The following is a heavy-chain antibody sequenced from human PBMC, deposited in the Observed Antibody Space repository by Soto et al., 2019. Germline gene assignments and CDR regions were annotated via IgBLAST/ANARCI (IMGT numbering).Heavy chain of an antibody. CDR1: GYTFSSNW. CDR2: IYPGDSDT. V-gene: IGHV5-51*01. D-gene: IGHD6-19*01. J-gene: IGHJ6*02. Sequence: EVQLVQSGAEVKKPGESLKISCKGSGYTFSSNWIAWVRQMPGKGLEWMGIIYPGDSDTRYSPSFQGQVTISADKSISTAYLQGTSPKASDTAMYYCARQEKSVAATGYYGVDVWGQGTTVTVSS. CDR3: ARQEKSVAATGYYGVDV.